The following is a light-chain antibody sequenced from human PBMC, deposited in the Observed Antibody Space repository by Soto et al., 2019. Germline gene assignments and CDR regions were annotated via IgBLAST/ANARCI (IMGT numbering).Light chain of an antibody. V-gene: IGLV2-11*01. CDR3: CSYAGTYKWV. Sequence: QSVLTQPRSVSGSPGQSVTISCTGTSSDVGGYNYVSWYQQHPGKAPKLIIYDVSSRPSGVPDRFSGSKSGNTASLTMSGLLAEDEADYYCCSYAGTYKWVFGRGTKVTVL. J-gene: IGLJ3*02. CDR2: DVS. CDR1: SSDVGGYNY.